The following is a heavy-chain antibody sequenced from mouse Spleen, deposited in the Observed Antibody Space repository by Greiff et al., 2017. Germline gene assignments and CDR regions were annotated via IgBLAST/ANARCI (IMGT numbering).Heavy chain of an antibody. J-gene: IGHJ4*01. CDR3: ARNSPYAVDY. CDR1: GFTFSSYG. Sequence: EVQRVESGGGLVQPGGSLKLSCAASGFTFSSYGMSWVRQTPDKRLELVATINSNGGSTYYPDSVKGRFTISRDNAKNTLYLQMSSLKSEDTAMYYCARNSPYAVDYWGQGTSVTVSS. CDR2: INSNGGST. V-gene: IGHV5-6-3*01.